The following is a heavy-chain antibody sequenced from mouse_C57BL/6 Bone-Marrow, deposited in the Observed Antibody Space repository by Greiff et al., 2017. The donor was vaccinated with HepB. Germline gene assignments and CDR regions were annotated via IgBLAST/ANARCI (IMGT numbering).Heavy chain of an antibody. CDR2: IDPENGDT. CDR3: TPEGPWFAY. CDR1: GFNIKDDY. J-gene: IGHJ3*01. V-gene: IGHV14-4*01. Sequence: VQLQQSGAELVRPGASVKLSCTASGFNIKDDYMHWVKQRPEQGLEWIGWIDPENGDTEYASKFQGRATITADTSSNTAYLQLSSLTSEDTSVYYCTPEGPWFAYWGQGTLVTVSA.